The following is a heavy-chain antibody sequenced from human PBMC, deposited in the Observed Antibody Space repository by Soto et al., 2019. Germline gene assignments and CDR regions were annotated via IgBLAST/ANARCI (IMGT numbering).Heavy chain of an antibody. CDR1: GFTFSSYA. D-gene: IGHD2-2*02. Sequence: PGGSLRLSCAASGFTFSSYAMSWVRQAPGKGLEWVSAISGSGGSTYYADSVKGRFTISRDNSKNTLYLQMNSLRAEDTAVYYCARESFIVVVPAAILADPWGQGTLVTVSS. CDR3: ARESFIVVVPAAILADP. V-gene: IGHV3-23*01. J-gene: IGHJ5*02. CDR2: ISGSGGST.